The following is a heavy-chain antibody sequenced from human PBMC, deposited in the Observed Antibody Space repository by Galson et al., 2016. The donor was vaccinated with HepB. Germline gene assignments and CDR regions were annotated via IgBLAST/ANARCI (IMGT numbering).Heavy chain of an antibody. V-gene: IGHV4-31*03. CDR2: INYSGST. D-gene: IGHD2-2*01. CDR3: ARGDILGVPTGYYYYGMDV. J-gene: IGHJ6*02. CDR1: GGSISSGGYY. Sequence: TLSLTCTVSGGSISSGGYYRSWIRQHPGKGLEWIGNINYSGSTSYYPSLKSRITISIDTSKNQFSLNLNSVTAADTAVYFCARGDILGVPTGYYYYGMDVWGQGTTVTVSS.